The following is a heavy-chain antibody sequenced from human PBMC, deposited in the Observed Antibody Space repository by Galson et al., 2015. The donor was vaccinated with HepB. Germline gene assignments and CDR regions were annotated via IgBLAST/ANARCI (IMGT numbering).Heavy chain of an antibody. D-gene: IGHD3-10*01. Sequence: SLRLSCAASGFSFSGHAMHWVRRAPGKGLEWVAFISYPGGDQSYADSVKGRFIISRDNSRDTLYLQMNGLRAEDTAIYYCARAAGGLTVVRGAVSTNIFYYSGMDVWGQGTTVIVSS. CDR2: ISYPGGDQ. J-gene: IGHJ6*02. CDR3: ARAAGGLTVVRGAVSTNIFYYSGMDV. V-gene: IGHV3-33*05. CDR1: GFSFSGHA.